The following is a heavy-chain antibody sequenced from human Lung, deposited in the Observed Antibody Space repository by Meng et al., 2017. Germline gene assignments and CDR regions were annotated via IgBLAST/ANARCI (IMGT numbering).Heavy chain of an antibody. CDR3: SRRGLCLDPQNFDY. V-gene: IGHV4-4*02. J-gene: IGHJ4*02. CDR2: IYHSGST. CDR1: GCSISSSNW. D-gene: IGHD5/OR15-5a*01. Sequence: QLQESGPGLVKPYRTPSLTCAVSGCSISSSNWCSWVRQPPGKEREWIGEIYHSGSTNYNPSLKSRVTISVDKSKNQFSLKLISVTAADTAVYYCSRRGLCLDPQNFDYWGQGTLVTVSS.